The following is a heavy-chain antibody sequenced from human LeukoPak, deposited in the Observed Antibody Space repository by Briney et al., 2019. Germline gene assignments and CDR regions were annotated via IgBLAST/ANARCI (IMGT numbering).Heavy chain of an antibody. J-gene: IGHJ3*02. CDR1: GFTFSSYA. V-gene: IGHV3-30-3*01. D-gene: IGHD6-6*01. CDR2: ISYDGSNK. CDR3: ARVDSSSSNGGAFDI. Sequence: GGSLRLSCAASGFTFSSYAMPWVRQAPGKGLEWVAVISYDGSNKYYADSVKGRFTISRDNSKNTLYLQMNSLRAEDTAVYYCARVDSSSSNGGAFDIWGQGTMVTVSS.